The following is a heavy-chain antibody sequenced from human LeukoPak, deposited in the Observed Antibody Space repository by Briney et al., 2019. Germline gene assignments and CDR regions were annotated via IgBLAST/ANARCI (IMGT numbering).Heavy chain of an antibody. D-gene: IGHD3-3*01. CDR2: IRSKANSYAT. CDR3: TTSTYNFWSGGY. CDR1: GFTFSGSA. J-gene: IGHJ4*02. Sequence: GGSLRLSCAASGFTFSGSALHWVRQASGKGLEWVGRIRSKANSYATAYAASVKGRFPISRDDSKNTAYLQMNSLKIEDTAVYYCTTSTYNFWSGGYWGQGTLVTVSS. V-gene: IGHV3-73*01.